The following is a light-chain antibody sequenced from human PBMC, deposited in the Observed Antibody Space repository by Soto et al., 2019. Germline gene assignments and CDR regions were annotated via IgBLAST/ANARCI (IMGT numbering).Light chain of an antibody. V-gene: IGKV3-11*01. CDR3: QQRSNWPSIT. J-gene: IGKJ5*01. Sequence: PGERATLSCRASQSVSSYLAWYQQKPGQAPRLLIHDAANRATGIPDRFSGSGSGTDFTLTISILEPEDFAVYYCQQRSNWPSITFGQGTRLEIK. CDR2: DAA. CDR1: QSVSSY.